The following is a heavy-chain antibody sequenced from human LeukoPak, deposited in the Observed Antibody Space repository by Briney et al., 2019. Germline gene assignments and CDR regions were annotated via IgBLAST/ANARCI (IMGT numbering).Heavy chain of an antibody. Sequence: PSETLSLTCTVSGGSISSYYWSWIRQPPGKGLEWIGYIYYSGSTNYNPSLKSRVTISVDTSKNQFSLKLSSVTAADTAVYYCARHNPLGALIAVAGNKFDYWGQGTLVTVSS. CDR1: GGSISSYY. CDR3: ARHNPLGALIAVAGNKFDY. CDR2: IYYSGST. J-gene: IGHJ4*02. D-gene: IGHD6-19*01. V-gene: IGHV4-59*08.